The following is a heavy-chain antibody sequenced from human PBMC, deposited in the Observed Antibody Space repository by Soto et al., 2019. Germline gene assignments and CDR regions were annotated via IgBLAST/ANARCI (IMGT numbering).Heavy chain of an antibody. D-gene: IGHD3-16*01. Sequence: GGSLRLSCAASGFTFSSYGMHWVHQAPGKGLEWVAVISYDGSNKYYADSVKGRFTISRDNSKNTLYLQMNSLRAEDTAVYYCAKTGTGGNRSGNWFDPWGQGTLVTVSS. V-gene: IGHV3-30*18. CDR3: AKTGTGGNRSGNWFDP. J-gene: IGHJ5*02. CDR2: ISYDGSNK. CDR1: GFTFSSYG.